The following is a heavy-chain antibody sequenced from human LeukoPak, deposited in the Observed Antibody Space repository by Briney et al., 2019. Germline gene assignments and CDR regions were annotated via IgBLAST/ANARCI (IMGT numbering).Heavy chain of an antibody. J-gene: IGHJ6*03. D-gene: IGHD5-24*01. V-gene: IGHV4-59*01. Sequence: SETLSLTCTVSGDSPNSYYWTWIRQTPGKGLQWIGFIYNSETTNSNPSLKSRVTISLDTSKNQFSLKPTSVTAADTGVYYCARGGNGYSQWSNFSYYYLDVWGKGTTVIVSS. CDR2: IYNSETT. CDR3: ARGGNGYSQWSNFSYYYLDV. CDR1: GDSPNSYY.